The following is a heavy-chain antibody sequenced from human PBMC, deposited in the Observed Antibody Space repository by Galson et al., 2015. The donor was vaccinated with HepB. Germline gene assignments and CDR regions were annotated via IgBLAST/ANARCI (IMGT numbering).Heavy chain of an antibody. CDR1: GGSISSSSYY. Sequence: SETLSLTCTVSGGSISSSSYYWGWIRQPPGKGLEWIGSIYYSGSTYYNPSLKSRVTISVDTSKNQFSLKLSSVTAADTAVYYCARHGGSGRTAYYYYGMDVWGQGTTVTVSS. D-gene: IGHD3-10*01. J-gene: IGHJ6*02. CDR3: ARHGGSGRTAYYYYGMDV. CDR2: IYYSGST. V-gene: IGHV4-39*01.